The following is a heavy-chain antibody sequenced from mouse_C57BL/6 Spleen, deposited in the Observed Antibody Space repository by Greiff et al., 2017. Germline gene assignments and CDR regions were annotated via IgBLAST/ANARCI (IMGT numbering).Heavy chain of an antibody. D-gene: IGHD1-1*01. CDR3: ARSDDHTGYFDV. V-gene: IGHV1-72*01. CDR2: IDPNSGGT. CDR1: GYTFTSYW. J-gene: IGHJ1*03. Sequence: QVQLQQPGAELVKPGASVKLSCKASGYTFTSYWMHWVKQRPGRGLEWIRRIDPNSGGTKYNEKFKSKATLTVDKPSSTAYMQLSSLTSEDSAVYYCARSDDHTGYFDVWGTGTTVTVSS.